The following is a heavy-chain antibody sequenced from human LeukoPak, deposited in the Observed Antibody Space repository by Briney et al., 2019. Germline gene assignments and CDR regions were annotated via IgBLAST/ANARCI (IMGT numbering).Heavy chain of an antibody. CDR1: GYTFTGYY. Sequence: GASVKVSCKASGYTFTGYYMHWVRQAPGQGLEWMGWINPNSGGTNYAQKFQGRVTMTRDTSISTAYMELSRLRSDDTAMYYCAKAGLGYSSSWDYYYYKDVWGKGTTVTVSS. CDR2: INPNSGGT. CDR3: AKAGLGYSSSWDYYYYKDV. J-gene: IGHJ6*03. V-gene: IGHV1-2*02. D-gene: IGHD6-13*01.